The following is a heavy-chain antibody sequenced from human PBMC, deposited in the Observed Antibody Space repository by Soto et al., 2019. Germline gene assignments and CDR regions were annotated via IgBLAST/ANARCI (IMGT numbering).Heavy chain of an antibody. V-gene: IGHV1-18*01. J-gene: IGHJ4*02. CDR2: ISPYNGHT. Sequence: QDQLVQSGAEVKKPGASVKVSCKASGYTFNNYGITWVRQAPGQELEGMGWISPYNGHTNYAQKLQGRVTMTTDTTTSTASMELRSVRSDDTAVYFCARHRNFFDYWGQGTLVTVS. CDR1: GYTFNNYG. CDR3: ARHRNFFDY.